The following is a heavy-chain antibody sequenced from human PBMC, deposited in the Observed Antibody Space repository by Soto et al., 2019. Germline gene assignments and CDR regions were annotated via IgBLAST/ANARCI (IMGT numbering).Heavy chain of an antibody. CDR3: ARDNWNSY. CDR2: IDNDGSAT. J-gene: IGHJ4*02. V-gene: IGHV3-74*01. CDR1: GFTINIYW. Sequence: GGSLRLSCVASGFTINIYWMHWVRQAPGKGLEWVSRIDNDGSATTYADSVKGRFTISRDNAKNTLFLQMNTLRVDDTAVYYCARDNWNSYWGQGTLVTVSS. D-gene: IGHD1-1*01.